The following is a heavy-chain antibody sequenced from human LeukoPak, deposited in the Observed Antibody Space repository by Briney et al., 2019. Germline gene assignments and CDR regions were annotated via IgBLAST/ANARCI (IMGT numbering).Heavy chain of an antibody. CDR1: GFTFRNYA. J-gene: IGHJ4*02. CDR3: AKRLRDGYNSPIDF. Sequence: PGGSLRLSCAASGFTFRNYAMNWVRQAPGKGLEWVSGISDSGDVIDYADSVKGRFTISRDTSKNTLHLQMNSLRAEDTAVYHCAKRLRDGYNSPIDFWGQGTLVTVSS. D-gene: IGHD5-24*01. CDR2: ISDSGDVI. V-gene: IGHV3-23*01.